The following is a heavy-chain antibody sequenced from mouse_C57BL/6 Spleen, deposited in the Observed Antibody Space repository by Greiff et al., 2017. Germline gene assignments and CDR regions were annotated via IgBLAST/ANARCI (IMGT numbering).Heavy chain of an antibody. D-gene: IGHD2-4*01. V-gene: IGHV3-6*01. Sequence: ESGPGLVKPSQSLSLTCSVTGYSITSGYYWNWIRQFPGNKLEWMGYISYDGSNNYNPSLKNRISITRDTSKNQFFLKLNSVTTEDTATYYCAREWVYDYGFYFDYWGQGTTLTVSS. CDR3: AREWVYDYGFYFDY. CDR2: ISYDGSN. J-gene: IGHJ2*01. CDR1: GYSITSGYY.